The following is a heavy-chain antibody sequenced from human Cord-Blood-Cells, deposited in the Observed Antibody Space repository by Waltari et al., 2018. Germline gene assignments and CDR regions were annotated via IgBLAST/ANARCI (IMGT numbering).Heavy chain of an antibody. J-gene: IGHJ4*02. D-gene: IGHD7-27*01. CDR1: GYSISSGYY. CDR2: IYHSGST. Sequence: QVQLQESGPGLVKPSETLSLTCTVSGYSISSGYYWGWIRQPPGKGLEWIGSIYHSGSTYYNPSLKSRVTISVDTSKNQFSLKLSSVTAADTAVYYCVRVVNWGGYFDYWGQGTLVTVSS. V-gene: IGHV4-38-2*02. CDR3: VRVVNWGGYFDY.